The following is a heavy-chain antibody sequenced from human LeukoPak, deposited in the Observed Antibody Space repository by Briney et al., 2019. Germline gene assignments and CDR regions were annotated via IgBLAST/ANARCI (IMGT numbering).Heavy chain of an antibody. CDR1: GGTFSSYA. CDR2: IIPIFGTA. J-gene: IGHJ5*02. D-gene: IGHD3-10*01. Sequence: ASVKVSCKASGGTFSSYAISWVRQAPGQGLEWMGGIIPIFGTANYAQKFQGRVTITTDESTSTAYMELSSLRSEDTAVYYCAKVFGRFGGRPHWFDPWGQGTLVTVSS. V-gene: IGHV1-69*05. CDR3: AKVFGRFGGRPHWFDP.